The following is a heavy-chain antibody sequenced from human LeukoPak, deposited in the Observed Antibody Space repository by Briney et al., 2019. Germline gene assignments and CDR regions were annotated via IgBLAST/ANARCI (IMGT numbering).Heavy chain of an antibody. D-gene: IGHD3-22*01. J-gene: IGHJ4*02. V-gene: IGHV3-48*02. CDR3: ARGYDSSGYSLFEY. CDR2: ISSSSSTI. CDR1: GFTFSSYS. Sequence: GGSLRLSCAASGFTFSSYSMNWVRQAPGNGLEWVSYISSSSSTIYYADSVKGRFTISRDNAKNSLYLQMNSLRDEDTAVYYCARGYDSSGYSLFEYWGQGTLVTVSS.